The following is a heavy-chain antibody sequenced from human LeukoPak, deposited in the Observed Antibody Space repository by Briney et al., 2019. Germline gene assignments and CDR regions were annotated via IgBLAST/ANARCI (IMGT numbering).Heavy chain of an antibody. J-gene: IGHJ4*02. CDR1: GGSISSSSYY. CDR2: IYYSGST. D-gene: IGHD4-17*01. CDR3: ARQAHDYGDYYVSF. V-gene: IGHV4-39*01. Sequence: PSETLSLTCTVSGGSISSSSYYWGWIRQPPGKGLEWIGSIYYSGSTYYNPSLKSRVTISVDTSKNQFSLKLSSVTAADTAVYYCARQAHDYGDYYVSFWGQGTLVTVSS.